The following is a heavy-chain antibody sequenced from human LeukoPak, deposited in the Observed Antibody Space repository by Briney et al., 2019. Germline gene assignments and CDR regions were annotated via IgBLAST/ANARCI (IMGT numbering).Heavy chain of an antibody. Sequence: SETLSLTCAVYGGSFSGYYWSWIRQPPGKGLEWIGEINHSGSTNYNPSLKSRVTISVDTSKNQFSQKLSSVTAADTAVYYCAQSRYYDFWSGYYLGNSWFDPWGQGTLVTVSS. J-gene: IGHJ5*02. D-gene: IGHD3-3*01. CDR3: AQSRYYDFWSGYYLGNSWFDP. CDR1: GGSFSGYY. CDR2: INHSGST. V-gene: IGHV4-34*01.